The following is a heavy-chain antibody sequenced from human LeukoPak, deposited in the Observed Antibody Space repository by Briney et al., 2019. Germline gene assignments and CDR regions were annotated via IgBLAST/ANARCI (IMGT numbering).Heavy chain of an antibody. CDR3: ARDSELIAVAGTGGDY. CDR2: INPSGGST. J-gene: IGHJ4*02. Sequence: ASVKVSCKASGYTFTSYYMHWVRQAPGQGLEWMGIINPSGGSTSYAQKFQGRVTMTRDRSTSTVYMELSSLRSEDTAVYYCARDSELIAVAGTGGDYWGQGTLVTVSS. D-gene: IGHD6-19*01. V-gene: IGHV1-46*01. CDR1: GYTFTSYY.